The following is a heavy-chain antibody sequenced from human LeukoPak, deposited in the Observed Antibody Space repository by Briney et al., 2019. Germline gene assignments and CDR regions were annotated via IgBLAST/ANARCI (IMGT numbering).Heavy chain of an antibody. Sequence: SETLSLTCTASGGSISSYYWSWIRQPPGKGLEWIGSIYHSGSTYYNPSLKSRVTISVDTSKNQFSLKLSSVTAADMAVYYCARYSPDYWGQGTLVTVSS. D-gene: IGHD6-13*01. CDR3: ARYSPDY. V-gene: IGHV4-59*08. CDR1: GGSISSYY. CDR2: IYHSGST. J-gene: IGHJ4*02.